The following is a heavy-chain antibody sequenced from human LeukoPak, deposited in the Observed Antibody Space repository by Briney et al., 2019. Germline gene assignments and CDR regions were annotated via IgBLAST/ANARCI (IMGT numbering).Heavy chain of an antibody. CDR2: MNPIGGST. J-gene: IGHJ6*02. V-gene: IGHV1-8*01. D-gene: IGHD1-26*01. CDR3: VRVQSGSYARFGMDV. CDR1: GYTFTSFD. Sequence: ASVKVSCKSSGYTFTSFDINWVRRAPGQGLERMGWMNPIGGSTGYARKFQGRVTMTRDTSIRTAYMELSSLTSEDTAVYYCVRVQSGSYARFGMDVWGQGTTVTVSS.